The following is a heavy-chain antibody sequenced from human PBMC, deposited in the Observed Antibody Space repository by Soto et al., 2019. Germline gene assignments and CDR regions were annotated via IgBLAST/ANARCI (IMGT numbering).Heavy chain of an antibody. Sequence: GGSLRLSCVGSGFTFSNYWMHWVRQAPGKGLEWVSRVKSDGSSTSYADSVKGRFTISRDNARNTLYLQMNNLRAGDTAVYYCAKANGGYYDNSGYYSWGQGTLVTVSS. CDR1: GFTFSNYW. J-gene: IGHJ5*02. V-gene: IGHV3-74*01. D-gene: IGHD3-22*01. CDR3: AKANGGYYDNSGYYS. CDR2: VKSDGSST.